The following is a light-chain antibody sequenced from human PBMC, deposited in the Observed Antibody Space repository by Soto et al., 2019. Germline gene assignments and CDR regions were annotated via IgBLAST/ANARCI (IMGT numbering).Light chain of an antibody. Sequence: QYVLTQPASVSGSPGQSITISCTGTSSDVGGYNYVSWYQQHPGKAPKLMIYEVSNRPSGASNRFSGSKSGNTASLTISGLQAEDEADYYCSSYTSSSTGVFGTGTKVTVL. CDR3: SSYTSSSTGV. CDR1: SSDVGGYNY. V-gene: IGLV2-14*01. J-gene: IGLJ1*01. CDR2: EVS.